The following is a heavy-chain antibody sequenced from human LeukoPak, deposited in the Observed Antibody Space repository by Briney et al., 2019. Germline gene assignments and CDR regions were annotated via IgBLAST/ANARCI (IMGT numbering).Heavy chain of an antibody. Sequence: GGSLRRYCAVSGFTVSGNYMSWVRQAPGKGLQCVSVIYSGGSTYYADSVEGRFTISRHNSENTLYLQMNSLRAEDTAVYYCARGLRYSSGSYYFDYWGQGTLVTVSS. CDR2: IYSGGST. CDR3: ARGLRYSSGSYYFDY. D-gene: IGHD6-19*01. CDR1: GFTVSGNY. J-gene: IGHJ4*02. V-gene: IGHV3-53*01.